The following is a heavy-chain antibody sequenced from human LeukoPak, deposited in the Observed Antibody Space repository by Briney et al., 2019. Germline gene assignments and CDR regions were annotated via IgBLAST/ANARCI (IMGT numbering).Heavy chain of an antibody. CDR2: IYYSGST. D-gene: IGHD1-1*01. CDR1: GGSISSSSYY. V-gene: IGHV4-39*01. CDR3: AGPVPSRLGWFDP. J-gene: IGHJ5*02. Sequence: PSETLSLTCTVSGGSISSSSYYWGWIRQPPGKGLEWIGSIYYSGSTYYNPSLRSRVSISVHTSKNQFSLKLTSVTAADTAVYYCAGPVPSRLGWFDPWGQGTLVTVSS.